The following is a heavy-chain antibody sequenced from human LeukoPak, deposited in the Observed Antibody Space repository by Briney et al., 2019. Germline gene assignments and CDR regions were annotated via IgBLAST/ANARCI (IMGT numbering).Heavy chain of an antibody. CDR2: IYTSGST. D-gene: IGHD3-22*01. V-gene: IGHV4-4*07. J-gene: IGHJ6*02. Sequence: PSETLSPTCTVSGGSISNYYWSWIRQPAGKGLEWIGRIYTSGSTNHNPSLKSRVTMSVDTSKNQFSLKLSSVTAADTAVYYCARDLDSSSRRMDVWGQGTTVTVSS. CDR3: ARDLDSSSRRMDV. CDR1: GGSISNYY.